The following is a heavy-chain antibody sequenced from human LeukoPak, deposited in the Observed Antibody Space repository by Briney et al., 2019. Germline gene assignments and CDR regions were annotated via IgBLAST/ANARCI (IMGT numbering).Heavy chain of an antibody. CDR1: GYTFTGYY. CDR3: ARAGARDYYYYMDV. V-gene: IGHV1-2*02. J-gene: IGHJ6*03. CDR2: INPNSGGT. Sequence: ASVKVSCKASGYTFTGYYMHWVRQAPGQGLEWMGWINPNSGGTNYAQKFQGRVTMTRDTSISTAYMELSRLRSDDTAVYYCARAGARDYYYYMDVWGKGTTVTVSS.